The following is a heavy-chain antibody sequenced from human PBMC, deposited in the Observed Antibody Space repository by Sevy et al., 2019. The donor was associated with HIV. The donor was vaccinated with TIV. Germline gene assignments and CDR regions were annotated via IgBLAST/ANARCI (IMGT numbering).Heavy chain of an antibody. Sequence: SETLSLTCAVSGGSISSGSYSWNWIRQPPGKGLECIGYIFHSGNTYYNPSLKSRVTISVDRSKNQFSLKMTSVTAADTAVYYCARDGGTVTSPGVFDVWSQGTMVTVS. D-gene: IGHD4-17*01. CDR1: GGSISSGSYS. J-gene: IGHJ3*01. V-gene: IGHV4-30-2*01. CDR2: IFHSGNT. CDR3: ARDGGTVTSPGVFDV.